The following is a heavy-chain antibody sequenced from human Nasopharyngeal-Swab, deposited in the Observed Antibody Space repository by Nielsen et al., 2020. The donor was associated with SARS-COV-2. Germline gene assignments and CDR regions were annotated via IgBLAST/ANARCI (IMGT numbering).Heavy chain of an antibody. V-gene: IGHV3-30*18. J-gene: IGHJ6*03. Sequence: WIRQPPGKGLEWVAVISYDGSNKYYADSVKGRFTISRDNSKNTLYLQMNSLRAEDTAVYYCAKDRMYYDFWSGYSTVMEAYYYYYMDVWGKGTTVTVSS. D-gene: IGHD3-3*01. CDR3: AKDRMYYDFWSGYSTVMEAYYYYYMDV. CDR2: ISYDGSNK.